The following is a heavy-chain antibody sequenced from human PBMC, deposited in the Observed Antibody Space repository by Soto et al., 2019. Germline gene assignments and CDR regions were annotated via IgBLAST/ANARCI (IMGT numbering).Heavy chain of an antibody. Sequence: SVKVSCKASGGTFSSYAISWVRQAPGQGLEWMGGIIPIFGTANYAQKFQGRVTITADKSTSTAYMELSSLRSEDTAVYYCARPLYGSGSYLTPFDYWGQGTLVTVSS. CDR3: ARPLYGSGSYLTPFDY. CDR2: IIPIFGTA. D-gene: IGHD3-10*01. V-gene: IGHV1-69*06. J-gene: IGHJ4*02. CDR1: GGTFSSYA.